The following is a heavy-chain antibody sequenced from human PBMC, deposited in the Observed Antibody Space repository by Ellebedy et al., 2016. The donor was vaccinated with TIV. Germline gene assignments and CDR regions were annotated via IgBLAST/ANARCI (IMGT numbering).Heavy chain of an antibody. J-gene: IGHJ4*02. Sequence: GESLKISCAASGFTVSSYYMIWVRQAPGKGLEWVSVIYGGGSTSYADSVTGRFTISRDISKNTLYLQMNSLRAEDTAVYYCASSTTTPGAFDYWGQGALVTVSS. CDR2: IYGGGST. V-gene: IGHV3-53*01. CDR1: GFTVSSYY. CDR3: ASSTTTPGAFDY. D-gene: IGHD1-1*01.